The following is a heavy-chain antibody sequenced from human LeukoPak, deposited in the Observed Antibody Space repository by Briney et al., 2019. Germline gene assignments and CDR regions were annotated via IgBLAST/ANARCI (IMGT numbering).Heavy chain of an antibody. Sequence: GGSLGLSCAASGFTFSSYAMSWVRQAPGKGLEWVSAISGSGGSTYYADSVKGRFTISRNNSKNTLYLQMNSLRAEDTAVYYCAKRYDSSGYYYAPGAFDIWGQGTMVTVSS. D-gene: IGHD3-22*01. CDR3: AKRYDSSGYYYAPGAFDI. CDR2: ISGSGGST. CDR1: GFTFSSYA. V-gene: IGHV3-23*01. J-gene: IGHJ3*02.